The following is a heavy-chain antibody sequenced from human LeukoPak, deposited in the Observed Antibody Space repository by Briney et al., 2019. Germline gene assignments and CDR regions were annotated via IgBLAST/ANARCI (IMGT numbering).Heavy chain of an antibody. CDR2: IIPIFGIA. J-gene: IGHJ2*01. V-gene: IGHV1-69*04. CDR1: GGTFSSYA. CDR3: ARVSGSYVSDL. Sequence: SVKVSCKASGGTFSSYAISWVRQAPAQGLEWMGRIIPIFGIANYAQKFQGRVTITADKSTSTAYMELSSLRSEDTAVYYCARVSGSYVSDLWGRGNLVTVSS. D-gene: IGHD1-26*01.